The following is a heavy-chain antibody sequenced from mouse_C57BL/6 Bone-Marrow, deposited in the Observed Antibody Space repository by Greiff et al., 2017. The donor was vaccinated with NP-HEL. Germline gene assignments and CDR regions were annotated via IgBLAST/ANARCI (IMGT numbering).Heavy chain of an antibody. Sequence: EVQLQQSGPELVKPGASVKMSCKASGYTFTDYNMHWVKQSHGKSLEWIGYINPNNGGTSYNQKVKGKATLTVNKSSSTAYMDLRSLTSEESAVYYCASPVHGSSDGYFDVWGTGTTVTVSS. V-gene: IGHV1-22*01. D-gene: IGHD1-1*01. CDR1: GYTFTDYN. J-gene: IGHJ1*03. CDR2: INPNNGGT. CDR3: ASPVHGSSDGYFDV.